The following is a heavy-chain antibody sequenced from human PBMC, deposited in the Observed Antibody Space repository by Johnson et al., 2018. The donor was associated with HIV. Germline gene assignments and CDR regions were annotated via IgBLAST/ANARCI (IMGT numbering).Heavy chain of an antibody. CDR2: ISSSGSTI. D-gene: IGHD1-26*01. J-gene: IGHJ3*02. CDR1: GFTLSDYS. Sequence: QVHLVESGRGLVKPGRSLRLPSAASGFTLSDYSMSWIRQAPGKGLEWVSSISSSGSTIYYADSVKGRFTISRDNAKNSLYLQMNSLRAEDTAVYYCARPIARGASNIWGQGTMVTVSS. V-gene: IGHV3-11*04. CDR3: ARPIARGASNI.